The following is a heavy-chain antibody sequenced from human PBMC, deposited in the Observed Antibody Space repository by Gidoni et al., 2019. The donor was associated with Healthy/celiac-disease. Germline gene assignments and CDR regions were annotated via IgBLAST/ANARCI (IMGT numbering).Heavy chain of an antibody. Sequence: TISRDNSKNTLYLQMNSLRAEDTAVYYCAKDPRIAAAGTFYFDYWGQGTLVTVSS. CDR3: AKDPRIAAAGTFYFDY. D-gene: IGHD6-13*01. J-gene: IGHJ4*02. V-gene: IGHV3-23*01.